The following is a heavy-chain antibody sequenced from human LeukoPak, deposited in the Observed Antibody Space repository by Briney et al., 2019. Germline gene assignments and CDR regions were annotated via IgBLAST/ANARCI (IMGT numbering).Heavy chain of an antibody. J-gene: IGHJ3*02. CDR3: ARATYYYDSTHPNDSIDI. CDR1: GATFSIYA. D-gene: IGHD3-22*01. V-gene: IGHV1-69*05. CDR2: IITIFGTA. Sequence: SVKLSCKASGATFSIYAISWGRQAPGQGLEWMGRIITIFGTANYAHKFPGRGTITTAESTSTAYLELSSLRSEDTAVYYCARATYYYDSTHPNDSIDIWGQGTMVTVSS.